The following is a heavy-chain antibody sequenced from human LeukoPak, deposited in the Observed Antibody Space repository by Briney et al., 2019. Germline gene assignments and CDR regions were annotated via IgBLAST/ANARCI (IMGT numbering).Heavy chain of an antibody. D-gene: IGHD7-27*01. V-gene: IGHV4-30-2*01. Sequence: SQTLSLTCAASGGSISSGGYSWSWIRQPPGKGLEWIGYIYHSGSTYYNPSLKSRVTISVDRSKNQFSLKLSSVTAADTAVYYCDRGSLGYFDYWGQGTLVTVSS. J-gene: IGHJ4*02. CDR1: GGSISSGGYS. CDR3: DRGSLGYFDY. CDR2: IYHSGST.